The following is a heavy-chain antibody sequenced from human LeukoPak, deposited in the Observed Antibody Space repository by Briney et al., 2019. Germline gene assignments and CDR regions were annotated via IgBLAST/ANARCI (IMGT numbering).Heavy chain of an antibody. CDR2: IYYSGST. V-gene: IGHV4-39*07. D-gene: IGHD1-26*01. CDR1: GGSISSSSYY. J-gene: IGHJ6*03. CDR3: ARGGSRTRSFYYYYYYMDV. Sequence: PSETLSLTCTVSGGSISSSSYYWGWIRQPPGKGLEWIGSIYYSGSTYYNPSLKSRVTISVDTSKNQFSLKLSSVTAADTAVYYCARGGSRTRSFYYYYYYMDVWGKGTTVTVSS.